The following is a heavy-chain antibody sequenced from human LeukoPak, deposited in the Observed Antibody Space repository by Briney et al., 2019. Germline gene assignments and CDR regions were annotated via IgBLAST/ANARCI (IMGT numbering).Heavy chain of an antibody. Sequence: PGGSLRLSCAASGFTFRSYWMSWVRQAPGKGLEWVANINQGGSVKYYADSVKGRFTISRDNAKNSLYLQMNSLRAEDTAVYYCARSGWYFPFDYWGQGTLVTVSS. CDR3: ARSGWYFPFDY. J-gene: IGHJ4*02. CDR2: INQGGSVK. D-gene: IGHD6-19*01. V-gene: IGHV3-7*01. CDR1: GFTFRSYW.